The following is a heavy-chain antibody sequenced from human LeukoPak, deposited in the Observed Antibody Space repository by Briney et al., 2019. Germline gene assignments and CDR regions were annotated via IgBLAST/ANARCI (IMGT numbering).Heavy chain of an antibody. Sequence: GGSLRLSCAASGFTFSSYAMSWVRQAPGKGLEWVSAISGSGGSTYYADSVKGRFTISRDNSKNTLYLQMNSLRAEDTAVYYCVRAFGGYDSQRFYYNMDVWGKGTTVTVSS. V-gene: IGHV3-23*01. J-gene: IGHJ6*03. D-gene: IGHD5-12*01. CDR2: ISGSGGST. CDR1: GFTFSSYA. CDR3: VRAFGGYDSQRFYYNMDV.